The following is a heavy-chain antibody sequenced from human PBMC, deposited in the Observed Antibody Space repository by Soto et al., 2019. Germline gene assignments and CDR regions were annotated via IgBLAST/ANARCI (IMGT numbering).Heavy chain of an antibody. CDR3: ATRLRITGTTFSDY. CDR1: GGSVSSGSYY. J-gene: IGHJ4*02. V-gene: IGHV4-61*01. Sequence: SETLSLTCTVSGGSVSSGSYYWSWIRQPPGKGLEWIGYIYYSGSTNYNPSLNSRVTISVDTSKNQFSLKLSSVTAADTAVYYCATRLRITGTTFSDYWGQGTLVTVSS. D-gene: IGHD1-7*01. CDR2: IYYSGST.